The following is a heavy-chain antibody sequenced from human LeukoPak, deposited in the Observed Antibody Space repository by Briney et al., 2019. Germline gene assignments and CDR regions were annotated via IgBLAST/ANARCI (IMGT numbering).Heavy chain of an antibody. V-gene: IGHV4-4*07. CDR2: IYTSGST. J-gene: IGHJ4*02. Sequence: SETLSLTCAVSGGSISSSNWWSWIRQPAGKGLEWIGRIYTSGSTNYNPSLKSRVTMSLDTSKNQFSLKLSSVTAADTAVYFCARDVVAAAGTWDYWGQGTLVTVSS. CDR1: GGSISSSNW. D-gene: IGHD6-13*01. CDR3: ARDVVAAAGTWDY.